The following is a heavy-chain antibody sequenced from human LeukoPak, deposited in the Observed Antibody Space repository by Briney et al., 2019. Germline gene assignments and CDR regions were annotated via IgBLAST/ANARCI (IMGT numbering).Heavy chain of an antibody. V-gene: IGHV3-66*01. CDR1: GLTVSSNY. CDR2: IYSGGTT. D-gene: IGHD4-17*01. J-gene: IGHJ4*02. Sequence: GGSLRLSCVVSGLTVSSNYMSWVRQAPGKGLEWVSVIYSGGTTNYADSVKGRFIVYRDNSKNTLYLQMNSLRAEDTAVYYCASKLTTGYWGQGTLVTVSS. CDR3: ASKLTTGY.